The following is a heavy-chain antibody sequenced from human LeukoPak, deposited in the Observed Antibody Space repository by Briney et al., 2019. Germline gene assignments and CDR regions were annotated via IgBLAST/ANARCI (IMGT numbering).Heavy chain of an antibody. D-gene: IGHD1-14*01. CDR2: IYYSGST. Sequence: PSETLSLTCTVSGVSISSSSYYWGWIRQPPGKGLEWIGSIYYSGSTCYNPSLKSRVTISVDTSKNQFSLKLSSVTAADTAVYYCARDGRNGKNWFDPWGQGTLVTVSS. V-gene: IGHV4-39*07. J-gene: IGHJ5*02. CDR1: GVSISSSSYY. CDR3: ARDGRNGKNWFDP.